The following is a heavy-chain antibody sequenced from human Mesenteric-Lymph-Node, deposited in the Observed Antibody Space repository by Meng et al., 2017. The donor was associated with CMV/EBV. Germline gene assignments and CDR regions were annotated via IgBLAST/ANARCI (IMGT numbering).Heavy chain of an antibody. D-gene: IGHD2-2*01. CDR2: INAGNGDT. V-gene: IGHV1-3*01. CDR3: ARGEIVVVPAAILGWFDP. J-gene: IGHJ5*02. Sequence: TFTSYAMHWGRQAPGQRLEWMGWINAGNGDTKYSQKFQGRVTITRDTSASTAYMELSSLRSEDTAVYYCARGEIVVVPAAILGWFDPWGQGTLVTVSS. CDR1: TFTSYA.